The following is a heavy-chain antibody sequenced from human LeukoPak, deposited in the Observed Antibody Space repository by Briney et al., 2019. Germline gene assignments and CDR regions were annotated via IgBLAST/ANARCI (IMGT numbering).Heavy chain of an antibody. D-gene: IGHD3-22*01. CDR2: IYYSGST. CDR1: GGSISSSSYY. V-gene: IGHV4-39*07. Sequence: SGTLSLTCTVSGGSISSSSYYWGWIRQPPGKGLEWIGSIYYSGSTYYNPSLKSRVTISVDTSKNQFSLKLSSVTAADTAVYYCARGTYYYDSSGYYMNWGQGTLVTVSS. J-gene: IGHJ4*02. CDR3: ARGTYYYDSSGYYMN.